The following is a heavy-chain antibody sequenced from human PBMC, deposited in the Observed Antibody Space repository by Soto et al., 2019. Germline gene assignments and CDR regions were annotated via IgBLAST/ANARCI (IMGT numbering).Heavy chain of an antibody. J-gene: IGHJ3*02. V-gene: IGHV4-34*01. D-gene: IGHD6-19*01. CDR3: ARDERQWLVDAFDI. CDR2: INRSGST. CDR1: GGSFSGYY. Sequence: PSETLSLTCAVYGGSFSGYYWSWIRQPPGKGLEWIGEINRSGSTNYNPSLKSRVTISVDTSKNQFSLKLSSVTAADTAVYYCARDERQWLVDAFDIWGQGTMVTVSS.